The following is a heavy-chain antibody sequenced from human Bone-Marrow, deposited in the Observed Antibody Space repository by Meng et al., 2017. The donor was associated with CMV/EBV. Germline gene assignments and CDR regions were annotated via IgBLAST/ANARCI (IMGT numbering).Heavy chain of an antibody. J-gene: IGHJ6*01. Sequence: GESLKISCAASGFTFSNAWMSWVRQAPGKGLEWVGRIKSKTDGGTTDYAAPVKGRFTISRDDSKNTLYLQMNSLKTEDTAVYYCTTSGPYCSSTSCYRYYYYGMDVWGQGTTVTFYS. V-gene: IGHV3-15*01. CDR3: TTSGPYCSSTSCYRYYYYGMDV. CDR2: IKSKTDGGTT. D-gene: IGHD2-2*02. CDR1: GFTFSNAW.